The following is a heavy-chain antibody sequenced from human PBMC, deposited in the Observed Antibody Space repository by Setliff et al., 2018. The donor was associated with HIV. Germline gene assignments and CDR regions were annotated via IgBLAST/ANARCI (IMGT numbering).Heavy chain of an antibody. D-gene: IGHD3-3*01. Sequence: NPSETLSLTCAVYGGSFSAYHWSWIRQTPGKGLEWLGEINHSGSTAYNLALESRVSMSIDTSNNQFSLKLTSVTAADTAIYYCARGRDYTGSWFRPFYLDFWGHGNLVTVSS. CDR3: ARGRDYTGSWFRPFYLDF. V-gene: IGHV4-34*01. CDR2: INHSGST. J-gene: IGHJ4*01. CDR1: GGSFSAYH.